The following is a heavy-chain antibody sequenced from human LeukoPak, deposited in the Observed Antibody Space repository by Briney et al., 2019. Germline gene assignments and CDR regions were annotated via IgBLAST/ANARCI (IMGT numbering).Heavy chain of an antibody. V-gene: IGHV4-30-2*01. D-gene: IGHD2-15*01. CDR1: GGSISSGGYY. J-gene: IGHJ4*02. CDR2: IYHSGST. Sequence: SETLSLTCTVSGGSISSGGYYWSWIRQPPGKGLEWIGYIYHSGSTYYNPSLKSRVTISVDRSKNQFSLKLSSVTAADTAVYYCAREGAGSYSSLDYWGQGTLVTVSS. CDR3: AREGAGSYSSLDY.